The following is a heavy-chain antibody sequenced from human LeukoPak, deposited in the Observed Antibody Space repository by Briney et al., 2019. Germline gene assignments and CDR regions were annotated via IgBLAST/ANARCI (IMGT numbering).Heavy chain of an antibody. CDR1: GYSFTNYW. Sequence: GESLKISCKASGYSFTNYWIGWVRQMPGKGLEWMGLIYPGDSDTRYSPSFQGQVTVSADKSIITAYLPWSSLKASDTAMYYCARLHPYASGWYIGADYWGQGTLVTVSS. CDR3: ARLHPYASGWYIGADY. D-gene: IGHD6-19*01. CDR2: IYPGDSDT. J-gene: IGHJ4*02. V-gene: IGHV5-51*01.